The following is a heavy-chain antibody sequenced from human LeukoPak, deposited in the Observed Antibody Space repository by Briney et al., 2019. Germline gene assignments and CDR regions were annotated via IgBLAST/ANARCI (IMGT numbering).Heavy chain of an antibody. CDR2: IYYSAST. J-gene: IGHJ6*02. D-gene: IGHD2-2*01. Sequence: SETLSLTCTVSGGSVSSGSYYWSWIRRPPGKGLEWIGYIYYSASTNYNPSLKSRVTISVDTSNNQFSLKLSSVTAADTAVYYCARRDGYCSSTSCYADYYYGMDVWGQGTTVTVSS. V-gene: IGHV4-61*01. CDR3: ARRDGYCSSTSCYADYYYGMDV. CDR1: GGSVSSGSYY.